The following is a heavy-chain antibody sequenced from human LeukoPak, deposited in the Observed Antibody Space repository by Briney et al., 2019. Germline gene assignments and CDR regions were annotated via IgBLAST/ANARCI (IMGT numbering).Heavy chain of an antibody. Sequence: GGSLRLSCAASGFTVSSNYMSWVRQAPGKGLEWVSDIYSGGSTYYADSVKGRFTISRHNSKNTLYLQMNSLRAEDTAVYYCARDLADFWSGYYVWGQGTLVTVSS. CDR3: ARDLADFWSGYYV. CDR2: IYSGGST. D-gene: IGHD3-3*01. CDR1: GFTVSSNY. V-gene: IGHV3-53*04. J-gene: IGHJ4*02.